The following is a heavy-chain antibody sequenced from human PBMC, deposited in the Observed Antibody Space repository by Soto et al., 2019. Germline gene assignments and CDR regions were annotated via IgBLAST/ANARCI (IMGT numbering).Heavy chain of an antibody. CDR2: ISGSGGST. J-gene: IGHJ1*01. V-gene: IGHV3-23*01. CDR1: GFTFSSYA. D-gene: IGHD3-16*01. Sequence: EVQLLESGGGLVQPGGSLRLSCAASGFTFSSYAMSWVRQAPGKGLEWVSAISGSGGSTYYADSVKGRFTISRDNSKNPLYLQMNRLRAEDTAVYYCGKDHYDYIWGSLGFQHWGQGTLVTVSS. CDR3: GKDHYDYIWGSLGFQH.